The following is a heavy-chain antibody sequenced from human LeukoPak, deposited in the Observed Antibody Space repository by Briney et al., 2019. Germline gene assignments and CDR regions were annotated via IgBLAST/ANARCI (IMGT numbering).Heavy chain of an antibody. V-gene: IGHV3-74*01. CDR3: ARGASGYSYG. CDR2: INSDGTST. J-gene: IGHJ4*02. D-gene: IGHD5-18*01. CDR1: GFTFSSYW. Sequence: PGGSLRLSCAASGFTFSSYWMTWAGQPPGKGLVWVSRINSDGTSTSYADSVKGRFTISRDNAENTLYLQMNSLRAEDTAVYYCARGASGYSYGWGQGTLVTVSS.